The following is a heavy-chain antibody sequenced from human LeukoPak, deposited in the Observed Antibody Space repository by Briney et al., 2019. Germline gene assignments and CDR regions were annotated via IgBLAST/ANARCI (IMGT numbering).Heavy chain of an antibody. CDR2: IYYTGST. V-gene: IGHV4-59*08. CDR1: GGSISNYH. D-gene: IGHD6-19*01. CDR3: ARQGAVADTYYYYALDV. Sequence: PSETLSLTCSVSGGSISNYHWRWIRQPPGKGLEGVGYIYYTGSTTYNPSLKSRVTISVDTSKNQFSLKLTSVTAADTAVYFCARQGAVADTYYYYALDVWGPGTTVAVSS. J-gene: IGHJ6*02.